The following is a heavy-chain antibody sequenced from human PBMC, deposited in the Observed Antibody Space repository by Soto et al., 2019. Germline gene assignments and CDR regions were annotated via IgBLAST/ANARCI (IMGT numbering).Heavy chain of an antibody. Sequence: GGSLRLSCAASGFTFSSYGMHWVRQAPGKGLEWVAVISHDGSNKYYADSVKGRFTISRDNSKNRVSLNLTSLTAADTAIYYCARANWYSEYWGQGTLVTVSS. V-gene: IGHV3-30*03. CDR1: GFTFSSYG. CDR2: ISHDGSNK. J-gene: IGHJ4*02. CDR3: ARANWYSEY. D-gene: IGHD7-27*01.